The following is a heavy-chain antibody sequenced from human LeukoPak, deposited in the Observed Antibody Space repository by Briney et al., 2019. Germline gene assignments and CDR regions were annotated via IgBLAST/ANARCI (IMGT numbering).Heavy chain of an antibody. CDR3: ARELRSPRGMDV. Sequence: GGSVRLSCAASGFTFSSYSMNWVRQAPGKGLEWVSSISSSSSYIYYAGSVKGRFTISRDNAKNSLYLQMNSLRAEDTAVYYCARELRSPRGMDVWGQGTTVSVSS. CDR1: GFTFSSYS. V-gene: IGHV3-21*01. J-gene: IGHJ6*02. CDR2: ISSSSSYI.